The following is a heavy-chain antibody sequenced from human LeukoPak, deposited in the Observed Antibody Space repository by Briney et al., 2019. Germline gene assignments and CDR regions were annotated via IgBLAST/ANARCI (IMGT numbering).Heavy chain of an antibody. CDR1: GGSISSYY. V-gene: IGHV4-59*01. J-gene: IGHJ4*02. Sequence: SETLSLTCTVSGGSISSYYWSWIRQPPGKGLEWIGYIYYSGSTNYNPSLKSRVTISVDTSKNQFSLKLSSVTAADTAVYYCARDSGYYDSSGYGYWGQGTLVTVSS. CDR3: ARDSGYYDSSGYGY. D-gene: IGHD3-22*01. CDR2: IYYSGST.